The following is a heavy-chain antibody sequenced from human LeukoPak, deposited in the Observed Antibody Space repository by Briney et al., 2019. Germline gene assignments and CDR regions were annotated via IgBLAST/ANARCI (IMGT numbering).Heavy chain of an antibody. CDR2: IYYSGTT. Sequence: ETLSLTCTVSGGSISSYYWSWLRRPPGKGLEWIGYIYYSGTTNYNPSLKSRVTISVDTSKNQFSLKLSSVTAADTAVYYCARGVYIAAAQYGYWGQGTLVTVSS. CDR3: ARGVYIAAAQYGY. J-gene: IGHJ4*02. CDR1: GGSISSYY. V-gene: IGHV4-59*01. D-gene: IGHD6-13*01.